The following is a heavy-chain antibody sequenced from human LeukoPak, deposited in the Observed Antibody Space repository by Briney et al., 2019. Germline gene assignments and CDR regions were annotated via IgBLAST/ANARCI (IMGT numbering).Heavy chain of an antibody. CDR1: GFTFSRYW. D-gene: IGHD3-22*01. CDR2: IRQDGSEI. Sequence: GGSLRLSCEASGFTFSRYWMCWVRQAPGKGLEWVANIRQDGSEIYYVDSVKGRFTISRDNAKNSLYLHMSSLRAEDTAVYYCARGDSYDSTGLYDYWGQGTLVTVSS. J-gene: IGHJ4*02. V-gene: IGHV3-7*01. CDR3: ARGDSYDSTGLYDY.